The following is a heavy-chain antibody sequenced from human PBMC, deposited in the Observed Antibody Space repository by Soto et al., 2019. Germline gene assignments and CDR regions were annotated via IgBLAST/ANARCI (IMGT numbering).Heavy chain of an antibody. CDR2: VYYSGST. CDR3: ARTGGSSSPFDY. D-gene: IGHD6-6*01. V-gene: IGHV4-31*03. Sequence: LSLTCTVSGGSISSGGYYWSWVRQHPGKGLEWIGYVYYSGSTYYSPSLKSRVSISVDTSKSQFSLKLSSVTAADTAVYYCARTGGSSSPFDYWGQGTLVTVSS. CDR1: GGSISSGGYY. J-gene: IGHJ4*02.